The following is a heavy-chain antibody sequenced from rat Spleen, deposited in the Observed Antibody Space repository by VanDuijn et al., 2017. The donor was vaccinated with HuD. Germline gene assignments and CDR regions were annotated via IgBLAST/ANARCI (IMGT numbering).Heavy chain of an antibody. Sequence: EVQLVESGGGAVQPGRSMKLPCAASGLSFSNYDMAWVRQAPTKGLEWVASISYDGTATYYRDSVKGRFTLSRDNAKSTLYLQMDSLTSEDTATYFCATGPRILRIDWFAYWGQGTLVTVSS. CDR2: ISYDGTAT. D-gene: IGHD1-6*01. CDR3: ATGPRILRIDWFAY. J-gene: IGHJ3*01. CDR1: GLSFSNYD. V-gene: IGHV5-25*01.